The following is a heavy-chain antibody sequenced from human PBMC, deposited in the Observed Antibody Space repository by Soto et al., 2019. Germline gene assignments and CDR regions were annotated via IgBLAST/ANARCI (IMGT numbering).Heavy chain of an antibody. CDR3: ARDLGNGDGGFDY. V-gene: IGHV3-21*01. J-gene: IGHJ4*02. D-gene: IGHD4-17*01. CDR2: ISSSSSYI. CDR1: GFTFSSYS. Sequence: GGSLRLSCAASGFTFSSYSMNWVRQAPGKGLEWVSSISSSSSYIYYADSVKGRFTISRDNAKNSLYLQMNSLRAEDTAVYYCARDLGNGDGGFDYWGQGTLVTVSS.